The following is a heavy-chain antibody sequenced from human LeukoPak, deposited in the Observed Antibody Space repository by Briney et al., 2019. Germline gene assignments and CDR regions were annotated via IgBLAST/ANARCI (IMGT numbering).Heavy chain of an antibody. CDR2: IYYSGST. CDR3: ARAPREKYFDTSGLPDFFDY. V-gene: IGHV4-39*07. Sequence: SETLSLTCTVSGGSLSSSSYYWGWIRQPPGKGLEWIGSIYYSGSTYYNPSLKSRVTISVDTSKNQFSLKLSSVTAADTAVYYCARAPREKYFDTSGLPDFFDYWGQGTLVTVSS. J-gene: IGHJ4*02. CDR1: GGSLSSSSYY. D-gene: IGHD3-22*01.